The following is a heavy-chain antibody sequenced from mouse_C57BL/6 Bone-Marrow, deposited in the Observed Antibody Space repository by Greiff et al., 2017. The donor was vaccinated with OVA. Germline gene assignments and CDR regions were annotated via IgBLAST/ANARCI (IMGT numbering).Heavy chain of an antibody. CDR2: IDPNSGGT. J-gene: IGHJ1*03. D-gene: IGHD1-1*01. Sequence: QVQLQQPGAELVKPGASVKLSCKASGYTFTSYWMHWVKQRPGRGLEWIGRIDPNSGGTKYNEKFKSKATLTVDKPSSTAYMQLSSLTSEDSAVYYCERKGTTVVATEWYFDVWGTGTTVTVSS. CDR3: ERKGTTVVATEWYFDV. CDR1: GYTFTSYW. V-gene: IGHV1-72*01.